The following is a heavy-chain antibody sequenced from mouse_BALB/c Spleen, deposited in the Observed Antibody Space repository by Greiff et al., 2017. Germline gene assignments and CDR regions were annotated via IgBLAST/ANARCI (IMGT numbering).Heavy chain of an antibody. J-gene: IGHJ4*01. Sequence: DVKLVESGGGLVQPGGSLKLSCAASGFTFSSYTMSWVRQTPEKRLEWVAYISNGGGSTYYPDTVKGRFTISRDNAKNTLYLQMSSLKSEDTAMYYCARHRYDVAMDYWGQGTSVTVSS. CDR1: GFTFSSYT. CDR3: ARHRYDVAMDY. CDR2: ISNGGGST. V-gene: IGHV5-12-2*01. D-gene: IGHD2-14*01.